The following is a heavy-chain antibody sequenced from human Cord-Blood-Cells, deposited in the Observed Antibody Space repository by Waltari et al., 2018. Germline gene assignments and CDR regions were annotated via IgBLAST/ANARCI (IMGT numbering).Heavy chain of an antibody. CDR1: GFTFSRYC. Sequence: QVQLVESGGGVVQPGRSLRLSCAGSGFTFSRYCRHWVRQAPGKGLGGGAFIGYDGSNKYYADSVKGRFTISRDNSKNTLYLQMNSLRAEDTAVYYCARPRIAAAGTAFDIWGQGTMVTVSS. V-gene: IGHV3-33*01. CDR2: IGYDGSNK. D-gene: IGHD6-13*01. J-gene: IGHJ3*02. CDR3: ARPRIAAAGTAFDI.